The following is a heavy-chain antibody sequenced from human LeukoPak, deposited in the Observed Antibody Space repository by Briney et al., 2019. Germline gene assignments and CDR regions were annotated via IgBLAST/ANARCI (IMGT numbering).Heavy chain of an antibody. J-gene: IGHJ4*02. CDR3: ARDSAGGDWDRFDY. Sequence: ASVKVSCKASGYTFTGYYIDWVRQAPGQGLEWMGWINPNSGGTNYAQKFQGRVTMTRDTSTSTVYMELSSLRSEDTAVYYCARDSAGGDWDRFDYWGQGTLVTVSS. D-gene: IGHD2-21*01. V-gene: IGHV1-2*02. CDR1: GYTFTGYY. CDR2: INPNSGGT.